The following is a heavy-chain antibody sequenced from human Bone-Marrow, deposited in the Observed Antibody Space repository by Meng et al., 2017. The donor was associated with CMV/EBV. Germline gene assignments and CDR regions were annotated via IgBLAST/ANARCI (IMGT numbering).Heavy chain of an antibody. J-gene: IGHJ6*01. CDR1: GFTFSDYY. V-gene: IGHV3-11*01. CDR2: ITNSGSSI. Sequence: GESLKISCAASGFTFSDYYMNWIRQAPGKGLEWVSYITNSGSSIYYADSVKGRFTVSRDNAENSLYLQMNSLRAEDTAVYYCARGDWKYIHYFSYGMDIWGQGNTVTFSS. CDR3: ARGDWKYIHYFSYGMDI. D-gene: IGHD1-1*01.